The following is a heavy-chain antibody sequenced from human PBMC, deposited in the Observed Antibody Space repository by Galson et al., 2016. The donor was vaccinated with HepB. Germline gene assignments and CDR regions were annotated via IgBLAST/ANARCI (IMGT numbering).Heavy chain of an antibody. CDR1: GFTLSNYW. J-gene: IGHJ6*02. CDR2: VSGDGSST. Sequence: SLRLSCAVSGFTLSNYWMQWVRQGPGQGLVWVSRVSGDGSSTTYADSVKGRFTISRDNAQSTLYLQMNSLRAEDTAVYYCARGNAMDVWGQGTTVTVSS. V-gene: IGHV3-74*01. CDR3: ARGNAMDV.